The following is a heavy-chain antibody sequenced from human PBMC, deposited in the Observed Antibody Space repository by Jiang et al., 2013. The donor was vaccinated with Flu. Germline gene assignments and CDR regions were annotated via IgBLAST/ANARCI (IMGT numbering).Heavy chain of an antibody. D-gene: IGHD1-20*01. J-gene: IGHJ6*02. CDR3: ATFNWNDINYYGMDV. V-gene: IGHV1-69*04. CDR2: IIPILGIT. CDR1: GGTFNNYA. Sequence: SGAEVKKPGSSVKASCQASGGTFNNYAVSWVRQAPGQGLERVGRIIPILGITNYAQKFQDRVTITADRSTRTAYMELSNLTSADTAVYYCATFNWNDINYYGMDVWGRGTTVTVSS.